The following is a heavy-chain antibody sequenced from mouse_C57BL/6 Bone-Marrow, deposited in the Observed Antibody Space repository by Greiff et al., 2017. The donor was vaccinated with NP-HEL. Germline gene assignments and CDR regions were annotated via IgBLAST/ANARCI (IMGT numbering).Heavy chain of an antibody. CDR3: ARERYWYFAV. CDR2: IDPSDSYT. Sequence: QVQLQQPGAELVMPGASVKLSCKASGYTFTSYWMHWVKQRPGQGLEWIGEIDPSDSYTNYNQKFKGKSTLTVDKSSSTAYMQLSSLTSEDSAVYYCARERYWYFAVWGTQTTLTVSP. CDR1: GYTFTSYW. V-gene: IGHV1-69*01. J-gene: IGHJ1*03.